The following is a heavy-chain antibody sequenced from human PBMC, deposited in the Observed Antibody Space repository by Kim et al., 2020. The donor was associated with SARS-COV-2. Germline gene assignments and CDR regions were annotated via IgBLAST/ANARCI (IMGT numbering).Heavy chain of an antibody. Sequence: GGSLRLSCAASGFTFSSYAMSWVRQAPGKGLEWVSAISGSGGSTYYADAVKGRFTISRDNSTNTLYLQMNSLRAEDTAVYYCAKDQRYSNEYYFDYWGQGTPVTVSS. V-gene: IGHV3-23*01. CDR2: ISGSGGST. CDR1: GFTFSSYA. J-gene: IGHJ4*02. CDR3: AKDQRYSNEYYFDY. D-gene: IGHD4-4*01.